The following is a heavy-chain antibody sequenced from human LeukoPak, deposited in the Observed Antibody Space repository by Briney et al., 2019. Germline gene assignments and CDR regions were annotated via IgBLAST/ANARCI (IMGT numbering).Heavy chain of an antibody. V-gene: IGHV4-31*03. J-gene: IGHJ4*02. CDR2: IYSSGST. CDR1: GASISTGGFY. D-gene: IGHD2-15*01. CDR3: ARASTSNYCYSY. Sequence: SQTLSLTCTVSGASISTGGFYWSWILQHPGKGLEWIGNIYSSGSTSYNPSLMSRLSISVDTSKSQFSLELTSVTAADTAVYYCARASTSNYCYSYWGQGTLVTVSS.